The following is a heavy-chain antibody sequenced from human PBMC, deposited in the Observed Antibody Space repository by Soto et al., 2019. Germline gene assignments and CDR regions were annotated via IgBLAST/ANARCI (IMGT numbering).Heavy chain of an antibody. D-gene: IGHD3-16*02. J-gene: IGHJ5*02. CDR1: DGAVRSYY. Sequence: NPSESLSLTCTYCDGAVRSYYRSWIRQPPGKGLEWIGYIYYSGSTNYNPSLKSRVTISVDTSKNQFSLKLSSVTAADTAVYYCARGTDYVWGSYRPNWFDPWGQGTLVTVSS. CDR2: IYYSGST. CDR3: ARGTDYVWGSYRPNWFDP. V-gene: IGHV4-59*02.